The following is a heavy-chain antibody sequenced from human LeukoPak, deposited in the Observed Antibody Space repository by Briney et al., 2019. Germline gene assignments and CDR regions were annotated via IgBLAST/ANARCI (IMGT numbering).Heavy chain of an antibody. CDR1: GGSISSSSYY. J-gene: IGHJ4*02. CDR3: ARHNRIAWYSSSWSNPQETFDY. CDR2: IYYSGST. V-gene: IGHV4-39*01. D-gene: IGHD6-13*01. Sequence: PSETLSLTCTVSGGSISSSSYYWGWIRQPPGKGLEWIGSIYYSGSTYYNPSLKSRVTISVDTSKNQFSLKLSSVTAADTAVYYCARHNRIAWYSSSWSNPQETFDYWGQGTLVTVSS.